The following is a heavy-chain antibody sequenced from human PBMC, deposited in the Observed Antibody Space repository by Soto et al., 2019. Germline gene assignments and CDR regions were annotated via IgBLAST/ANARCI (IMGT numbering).Heavy chain of an antibody. CDR1: GFTFTSSA. V-gene: IGHV1-58*01. CDR2: IVVGSGNT. D-gene: IGHD2-15*01. Sequence: SVKVSCKASGFTFTSSAVQWVRQARGQRLEWIGWIVVGSGNTNYAQKFQERVTITRNMSTSTAYMELSSLRSEDTAVYYCAADSIVEIPYYYYYGMDVWGQGTTVTVSS. CDR3: AADSIVEIPYYYYYGMDV. J-gene: IGHJ6*02.